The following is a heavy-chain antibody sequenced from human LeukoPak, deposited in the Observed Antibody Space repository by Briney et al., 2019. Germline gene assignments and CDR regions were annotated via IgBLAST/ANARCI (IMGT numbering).Heavy chain of an antibody. Sequence: GGSLRLSCAASGFTFSSYSMNWVRQAPGKRLEWGSSISSRSSYIYYADSVKGRFTISRDNAKNSLYLQMNSLRAEDTAVYYCARGSGMMDYFDSSGRTDWFDPWGQGTLVTVSS. D-gene: IGHD3-22*01. CDR1: GFTFSSYS. CDR2: ISSRSSYI. CDR3: ARGSGMMDYFDSSGRTDWFDP. V-gene: IGHV3-21*01. J-gene: IGHJ5*02.